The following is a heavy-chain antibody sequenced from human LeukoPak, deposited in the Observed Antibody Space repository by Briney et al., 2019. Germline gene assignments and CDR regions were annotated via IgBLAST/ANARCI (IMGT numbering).Heavy chain of an antibody. J-gene: IGHJ3*02. Sequence: GGSLRLSCAASGFTFSSYWMSWVRQAPGKGLEWVANIKQDGSEKYYVDSVKGRFTISRDNSKNTLYLQMNSLRAEDTAVYYCAKGVGQWLPDDAFDIWGQGTMVTVSS. V-gene: IGHV3-7*03. D-gene: IGHD6-19*01. CDR1: GFTFSSYW. CDR2: IKQDGSEK. CDR3: AKGVGQWLPDDAFDI.